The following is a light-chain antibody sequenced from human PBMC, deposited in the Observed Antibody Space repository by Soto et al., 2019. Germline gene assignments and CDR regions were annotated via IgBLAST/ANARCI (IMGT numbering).Light chain of an antibody. J-gene: IGKJ1*01. CDR3: QQYASSPWT. Sequence: ESVLTQSPDTLSLSPGERATLSCRASQSVSSSYLAWYQQKPGQAPRPLIYGASSRATGIPDRFSGSRSGTDFTLTISSLEPEDFALYYCQQYASSPWTFGEGTKVEI. V-gene: IGKV3-20*01. CDR1: QSVSSSY. CDR2: GAS.